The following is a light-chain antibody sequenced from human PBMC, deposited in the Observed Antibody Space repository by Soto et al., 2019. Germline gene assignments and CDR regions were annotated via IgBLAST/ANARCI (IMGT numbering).Light chain of an antibody. CDR1: QSVSNKY. J-gene: IGKJ2*01. CDR2: GSS. CDR3: HQYGSSPPYT. Sequence: LVLTQSPGTLSLSPGERATLSCRASQSVSNKYLAWYQQKPGQAPRLLIFGSSDRATGIPDRFSGSGSGTDFTLTLSRLEPEDFAVYYCHQYGSSPPYTFGQGTKLEIK. V-gene: IGKV3-20*01.